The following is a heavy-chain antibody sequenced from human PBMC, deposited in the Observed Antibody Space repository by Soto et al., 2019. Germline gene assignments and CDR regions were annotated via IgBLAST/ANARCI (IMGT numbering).Heavy chain of an antibody. CDR2: ISAYNGNT. D-gene: IGHD4-4*01. Sequence: ASVKVSCKASCYTFTIYGISCVRQAPGQGLEWMGWISAYNGNTNYAQKLQGRVTMTTDTSTSTAYMELRSLRSDDTAVYYCARGGSYSFSYYYYGMDVWGQGTTVTVSS. J-gene: IGHJ6*02. V-gene: IGHV1-18*04. CDR1: CYTFTIYG. CDR3: ARGGSYSFSYYYYGMDV.